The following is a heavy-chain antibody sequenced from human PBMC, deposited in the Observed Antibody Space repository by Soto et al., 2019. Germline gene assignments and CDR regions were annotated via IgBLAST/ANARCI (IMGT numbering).Heavy chain of an antibody. CDR2: ISWNSGSI. D-gene: IGHD1-26*01. CDR1: GFTFDDYA. J-gene: IGHJ4*02. Sequence: GGSLRLSCAASGFTFDDYAMHWVRQAPGKGLEWVSGISWNSGSIGYADSVKGRFTISRDNAKNSLYLQMNSLRAEDTALYYCAKESDSGSSDFDYWGQGTLVTVSS. CDR3: AKESDSGSSDFDY. V-gene: IGHV3-9*01.